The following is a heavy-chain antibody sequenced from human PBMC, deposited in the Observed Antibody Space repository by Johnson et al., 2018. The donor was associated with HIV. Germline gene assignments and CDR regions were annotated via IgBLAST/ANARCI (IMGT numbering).Heavy chain of an antibody. D-gene: IGHD6-6*01. CDR2: ISYDGSNK. CDR1: GFTFSSYA. Sequence: QMQLVESGGGVVQPGRSLRLSCAASGFTFSSYAMHWVRQAPGKGLEWVAVISYDGSNKYYADSVKGRFTISRDNSKNTLYLQMNSLRAEDTAVYYCASIAARRVSAFDIWGQGTMVTVSS. CDR3: ASIAARRVSAFDI. J-gene: IGHJ3*02. V-gene: IGHV3-30-3*01.